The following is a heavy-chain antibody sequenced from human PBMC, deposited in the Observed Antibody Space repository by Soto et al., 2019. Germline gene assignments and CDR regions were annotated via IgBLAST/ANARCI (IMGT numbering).Heavy chain of an antibody. CDR1: GYNFILHG. CDR2: ISAYNGNT. Sequence: QGQLVQSVGEVKKPGASLKVSCKASGYNFILHGISWVRQAPGQGLEWMGWISAYNGNTNYAQNFQDRVTMTTDPSTSTVNMEQRSLRSDDTAVYYCARVWYDGNSGAFDIWGQGTKVTVSS. CDR3: ARVWYDGNSGAFDI. D-gene: IGHD3-10*01. V-gene: IGHV1-18*01. J-gene: IGHJ3*02.